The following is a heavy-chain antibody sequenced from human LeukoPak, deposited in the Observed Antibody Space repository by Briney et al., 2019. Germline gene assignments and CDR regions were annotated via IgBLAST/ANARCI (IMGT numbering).Heavy chain of an antibody. J-gene: IGHJ4*02. CDR2: IYYSGST. CDR1: GGSISSSSYY. Sequence: PSETLSLTCTVSGGSISSSSYYWGWIRQPPGKGLEWIGSIYYSGSTYYNPSLKSRVTISVDTSKNQFSLKLSSVTAADTAVYYCARHQDKLCSSWYVSYFDYWGQGTLVTVSS. V-gene: IGHV4-39*01. D-gene: IGHD6-13*01. CDR3: ARHQDKLCSSWYVSYFDY.